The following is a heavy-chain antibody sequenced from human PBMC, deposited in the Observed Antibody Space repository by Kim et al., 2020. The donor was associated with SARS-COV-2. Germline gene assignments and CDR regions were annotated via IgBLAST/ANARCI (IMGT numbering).Heavy chain of an antibody. CDR3: ARDEDGYSSSWYRGGWFDP. V-gene: IGHV1-69*13. Sequence: SVKVSCKASGGTFSSYAISWVRQAPGQGLEWMGGIIPIFGTANYAQKFQGRVTITADESTSTAYMELSSLRSEDTAVYYCARDEDGYSSSWYRGGWFDPWGQGPLVTVSS. CDR2: IIPIFGTA. D-gene: IGHD6-13*01. J-gene: IGHJ5*02. CDR1: GGTFSSYA.